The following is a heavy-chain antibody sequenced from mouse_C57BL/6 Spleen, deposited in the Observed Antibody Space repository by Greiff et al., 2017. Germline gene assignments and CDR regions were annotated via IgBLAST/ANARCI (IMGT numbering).Heavy chain of an antibody. J-gene: IGHJ3*01. Sequence: EVKLMESGGGLVQPGGSLSLSCAASGFTFTDYYMSWVRQPPGKALEWLGFIRNKANGYTTEYSASVKGRFTISRDNSQSILYLQMNALRAEDSATYYCARYYYGSSYGFAYWGQGTLVTVSA. CDR3: ARYYYGSSYGFAY. V-gene: IGHV7-3*01. D-gene: IGHD1-1*01. CDR2: IRNKANGYTT. CDR1: GFTFTDYY.